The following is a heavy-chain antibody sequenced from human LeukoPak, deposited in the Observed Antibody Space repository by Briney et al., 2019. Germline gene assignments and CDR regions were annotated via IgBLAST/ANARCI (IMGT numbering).Heavy chain of an antibody. CDR1: GFTFSSYE. CDR3: AREWSSSWPPPNPHYYYGMDV. V-gene: IGHV3-48*03. D-gene: IGHD6-13*01. Sequence: GGSLRLSCAASGFTFSSYEMNWVRQAPGKGLEWVSYISSSGSTIYYADSVKGRFTISRDNAKNSLYLQMNSLRAEDTAVYYCAREWSSSWPPPNPHYYYGMDVWGQGTTVTVSS. J-gene: IGHJ6*02. CDR2: ISSSGSTI.